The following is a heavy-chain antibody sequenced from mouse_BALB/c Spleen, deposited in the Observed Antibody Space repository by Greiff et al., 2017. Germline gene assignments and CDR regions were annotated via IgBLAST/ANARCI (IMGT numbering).Heavy chain of an antibody. CDR2: INPSTGYT. D-gene: IGHD2-1*01. CDR3: ASPYGNYYFDY. Sequence: QVQLKESGAELAKPGASVKMSCKASGYTFTSYWMHWVKQRPGQGLEWIGYINPSTGYTEYNQKFKDKATLTADKSSSTAYMQLSSLTSEDSAVYYCASPYGNYYFDYWGQGTTLTVSS. CDR1: GYTFTSYW. J-gene: IGHJ2*01. V-gene: IGHV1-7*01.